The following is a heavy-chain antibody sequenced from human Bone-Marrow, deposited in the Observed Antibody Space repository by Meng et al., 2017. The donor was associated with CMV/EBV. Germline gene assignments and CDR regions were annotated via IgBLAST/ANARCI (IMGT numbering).Heavy chain of an antibody. CDR3: ARGSAEAGSTGGAAGLFDY. J-gene: IGHJ4*02. Sequence: ASVKVSCKASGYTFTSYGISWVRQAPGQGLEWMGWISAYNGNTNYAQKFQGRVTMTTDTSTSTAYMELRCLRSDDTAVYYCARGSAEAGSTGGAAGLFDYWGQGTLVTVSS. V-gene: IGHV1-18*01. CDR2: ISAYNGNT. D-gene: IGHD6-13*01. CDR1: GYTFTSYG.